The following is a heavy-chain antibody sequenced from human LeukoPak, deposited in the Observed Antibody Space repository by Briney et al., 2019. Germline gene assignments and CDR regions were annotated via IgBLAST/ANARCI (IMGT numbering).Heavy chain of an antibody. CDR2: IKQDGSEK. CDR1: GFTFSSYW. D-gene: IGHD5-12*01. CDR3: AREASGYDYSYYYYYMDV. V-gene: IGHV3-7*01. Sequence: GGSLRLSCAASGFTFSSYWMSWVRQAPGKRLEWVANIKQDGSEKYYVDSVKGRFTISRDNAKNSLYLQMNSLRAEDTAVYYCAREASGYDYSYYYYYMDVWGTGTTVTVSS. J-gene: IGHJ6*03.